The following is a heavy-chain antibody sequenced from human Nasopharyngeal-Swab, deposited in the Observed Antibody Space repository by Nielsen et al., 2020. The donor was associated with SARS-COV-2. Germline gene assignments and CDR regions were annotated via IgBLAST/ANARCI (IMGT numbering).Heavy chain of an antibody. V-gene: IGHV3-30-3*01. Sequence: GGSLRLSCAASGFTFNTYWMNWVRQEQGKGLEWVAVISYDGNNKYYADSVKGRFTISRDNSKNTLYLQMNSLRAEDTAVYYCARDPDGGNVWEDAFDIWGQGTMVTVSS. CDR1: GFTFNTYW. D-gene: IGHD4-23*01. CDR2: ISYDGNNK. J-gene: IGHJ3*02. CDR3: ARDPDGGNVWEDAFDI.